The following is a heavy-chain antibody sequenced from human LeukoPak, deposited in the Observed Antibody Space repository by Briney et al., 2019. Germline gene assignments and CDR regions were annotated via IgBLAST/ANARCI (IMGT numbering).Heavy chain of an antibody. CDR1: GGSISGYY. CDR2: IYYSGST. V-gene: IGHV4-59*08. CDR3: ARRRYDILTGALFDP. D-gene: IGHD3-9*01. J-gene: IGHJ5*02. Sequence: PSETLSLTCSVSGGSISGYYWSWIRQPPGKGLEWIGYIYYSGSTNYNPSLKSRVTIPVDTSKNQFSLKLSSVTAADTAVYYCARRRYDILTGALFDPWGQGTLVTVSS.